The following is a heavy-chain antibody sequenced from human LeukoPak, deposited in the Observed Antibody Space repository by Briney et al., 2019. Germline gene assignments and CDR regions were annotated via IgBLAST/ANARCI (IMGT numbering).Heavy chain of an antibody. Sequence: GGSLRLSCAALGFTFSNYGMHWVRQAPGKGLEWVAFIRYDGNNKYYANSVKGRFTISRDNSKITLYLQMNSLRDEDTAVYYCAKDPHYFGSGSYYDYFDYWGQGTLVTVSS. CDR3: AKDPHYFGSGSYYDYFDY. J-gene: IGHJ4*02. V-gene: IGHV3-30*02. CDR2: IRYDGNNK. CDR1: GFTFSNYG. D-gene: IGHD3-10*01.